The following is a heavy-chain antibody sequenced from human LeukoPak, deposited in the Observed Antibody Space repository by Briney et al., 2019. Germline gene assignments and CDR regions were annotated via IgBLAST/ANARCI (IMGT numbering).Heavy chain of an antibody. CDR1: GFTFSSYG. V-gene: IGHV3-30*02. CDR2: IRYDGSNK. Sequence: GGSLRLSCAASGFTFSSYGMHWVRQAPGKGLEWVAFIRYDGSNKYYADSVKGRFTISRDNSKNTLYLQMNSLRAEDTAVYYCANPVVTPPTPEENYWGQGTLVTVSS. D-gene: IGHD1-14*01. J-gene: IGHJ4*02. CDR3: ANPVVTPPTPEENY.